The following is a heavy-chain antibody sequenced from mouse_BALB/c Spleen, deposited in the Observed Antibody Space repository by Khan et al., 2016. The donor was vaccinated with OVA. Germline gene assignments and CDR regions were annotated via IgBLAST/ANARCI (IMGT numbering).Heavy chain of an antibody. V-gene: IGHV2-9*02. Sequence: VQLVESGPGLVAPSQSLSITCTVSGFSLTRYGVHWVRQPPGKGMEWLGVIWAGGSTNYNSALMSRLSLSTDKPKSQVFLKMNSLQTDDTAMYYCARLEDIWGQGTTLTVSS. CDR3: ARLEDI. D-gene: IGHD1-3*01. CDR1: GFSLTRYG. CDR2: IWAGGST. J-gene: IGHJ2*01.